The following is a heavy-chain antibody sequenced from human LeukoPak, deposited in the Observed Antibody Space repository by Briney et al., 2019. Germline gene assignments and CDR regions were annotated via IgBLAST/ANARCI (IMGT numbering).Heavy chain of an antibody. CDR1: GGSISSYY. D-gene: IGHD3-22*01. V-gene: IGHV4-4*07. CDR3: ARVIYASSGSYYYYYMDV. CDR2: IYTSGST. Sequence: PSETLSLTCTVSGGSISSYYWSWIRQPAGKGLEWIGRIYTSGSTNYNPSLKSRVIMSVDTSKNQFSLKVSSMTAADTAVYYCARVIYASSGSYYYYYMDVWGKGTTVTVSS. J-gene: IGHJ6*03.